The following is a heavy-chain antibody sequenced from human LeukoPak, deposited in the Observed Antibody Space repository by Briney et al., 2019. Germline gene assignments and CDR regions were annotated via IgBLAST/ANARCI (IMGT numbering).Heavy chain of an antibody. Sequence: GGSLRLSCAASGFTCDDYAMHWVRQAPGKGLEWVSLISGDGGSTYYADSVKGRFTISRDNSKNSLYLQMNSLRTEDTALYYCAKDTPSYGSGSYRFDPWGQGTLVTVSS. J-gene: IGHJ5*02. D-gene: IGHD3-10*01. V-gene: IGHV3-43*02. CDR1: GFTCDDYA. CDR2: ISGDGGST. CDR3: AKDTPSYGSGSYRFDP.